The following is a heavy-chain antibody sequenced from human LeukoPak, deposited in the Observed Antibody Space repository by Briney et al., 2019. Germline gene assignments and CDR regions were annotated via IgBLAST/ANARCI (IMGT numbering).Heavy chain of an antibody. D-gene: IGHD6-19*01. V-gene: IGHV3-21*01. Sequence: GGSLRLSCAASGFTFSRNGMTWVRQAPGKGLEWVSSITSSSSYIYYADSVKGRFTISRDNAKNSLYLQMNSLRAEDTAVYYCAREMLAAVAAQSWGQGTLVTVSS. CDR1: GFTFSRNG. J-gene: IGHJ5*02. CDR3: AREMLAAVAAQS. CDR2: ITSSSSYI.